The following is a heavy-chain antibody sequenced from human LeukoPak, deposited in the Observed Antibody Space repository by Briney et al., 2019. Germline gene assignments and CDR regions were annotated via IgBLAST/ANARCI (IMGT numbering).Heavy chain of an antibody. CDR1: GGSFSGYY. V-gene: IGHV4-34*01. CDR3: ARGLVYSSGCYPRLYYFDY. Sequence: SETLSLTCAVYGGSFSGYYWSWIRQPPGKGLEWIGEINHSGSTNYNPSLKSRVTISVDTSKNQFSLKLSSVTAADTAVYYCARGLVYSSGCYPRLYYFDYWGQGTLVTVSS. CDR2: INHSGST. D-gene: IGHD6-19*01. J-gene: IGHJ4*02.